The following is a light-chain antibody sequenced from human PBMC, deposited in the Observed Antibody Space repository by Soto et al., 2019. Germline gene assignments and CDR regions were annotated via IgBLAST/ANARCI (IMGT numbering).Light chain of an antibody. Sequence: EIVMTQSPATLSVSPGERVTLSCSASQSVTRNLAWYQHTPGQSPRLLISAASSGATGLPSRFSGSGSGTDFTLTISSLQSEEAAVYYCQQYHHWPVTFGGGTKVEIK. V-gene: IGKV3-15*01. J-gene: IGKJ4*01. CDR3: QQYHHWPVT. CDR1: QSVTRN. CDR2: AAS.